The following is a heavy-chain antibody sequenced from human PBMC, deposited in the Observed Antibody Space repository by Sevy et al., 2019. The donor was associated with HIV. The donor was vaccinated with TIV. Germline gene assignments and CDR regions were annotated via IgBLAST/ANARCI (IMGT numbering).Heavy chain of an antibody. CDR3: ARDCSSTSCLWGLDV. CDR2: IKQDGSEK. D-gene: IGHD2-2*01. CDR1: GFTFSSYW. V-gene: IGHV3-7*03. J-gene: IGHJ6*02. Sequence: GGSLRLSCAASGFTFSSYWMSWVRQAPGMGLEWVANIKQDGSEKYYVDSVKGRFTISRDNAKNSLYLQMNSLRAEDTAVYYCARDCSSTSCLWGLDVWGQGTAVTVSS.